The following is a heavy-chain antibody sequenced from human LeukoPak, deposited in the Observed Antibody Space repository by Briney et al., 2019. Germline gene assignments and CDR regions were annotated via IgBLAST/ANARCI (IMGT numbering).Heavy chain of an antibody. V-gene: IGHV3-23*01. D-gene: IGHD2-2*01. Sequence: GGSLRLSCAASGFTFSSYAMSWVRQAPGKGLEWVSAISGSGGSTYYADSVKGRFTISRDNSKNTLYLQMNSLRAEDTAVYYCAREYCSSTSCYPPYWFDPWGQGTLVTVSS. CDR1: GFTFSSYA. CDR2: ISGSGGST. J-gene: IGHJ5*02. CDR3: AREYCSSTSCYPPYWFDP.